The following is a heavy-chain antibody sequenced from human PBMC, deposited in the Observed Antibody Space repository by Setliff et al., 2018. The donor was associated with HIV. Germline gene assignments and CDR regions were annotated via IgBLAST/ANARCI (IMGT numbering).Heavy chain of an antibody. CDR2: IFSSGST. V-gene: IGHV4-4*09. CDR1: GGSISTSC. Sequence: SETLSLTCTVSGGSISTSCGNWIRQSPGRGLEWIGFIFSSGSTKYNPSLQSQVTMSIDTSTNQFSLKLTAVTAADKAVYYCARLSGDYYYFDYWGQGTLVTVSS. CDR3: ARLSGDYYYFDY. D-gene: IGHD2-21*02. J-gene: IGHJ4*02.